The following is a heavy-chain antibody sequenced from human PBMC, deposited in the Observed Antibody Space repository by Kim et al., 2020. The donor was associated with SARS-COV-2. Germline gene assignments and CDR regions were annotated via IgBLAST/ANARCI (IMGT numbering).Heavy chain of an antibody. CDR3: SSDYSGSSSSDKDY. J-gene: IGHJ4*02. V-gene: IGHV3-30*04. Sequence: GGSLRLSCAASGFTFSSYAMHWVRQAPVKGMAWVAVISYDGSKRYYVDSVKGRFTISRANSKNTLYLQMNSLRAADTAVYYCSSDYSGSSSSDKDYLGQGTLVTVSS. CDR2: ISYDGSKR. CDR1: GFTFSSYA. D-gene: IGHD6-13*01.